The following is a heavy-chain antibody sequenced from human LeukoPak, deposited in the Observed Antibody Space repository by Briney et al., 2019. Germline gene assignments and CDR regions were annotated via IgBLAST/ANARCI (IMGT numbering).Heavy chain of an antibody. CDR1: GFTFSSYW. CDR2: INKDGGEK. CDR3: AKGYSSSWYSNWFDP. D-gene: IGHD6-13*01. J-gene: IGHJ5*02. V-gene: IGHV3-7*03. Sequence: GGSLRLSCAASGFTFSSYWMSWVRQAPGKGLEWVADINKDGGEKYYVDSVKGRFTISRDNSKNTLYLQMNSLRAEDTAVYYCAKGYSSSWYSNWFDPWGQGTLVTVSS.